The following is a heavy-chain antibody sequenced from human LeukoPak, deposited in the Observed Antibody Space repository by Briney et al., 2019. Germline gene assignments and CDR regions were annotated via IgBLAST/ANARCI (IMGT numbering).Heavy chain of an antibody. D-gene: IGHD4-11*01. V-gene: IGHV4-34*01. J-gene: IGHJ3*02. CDR2: INHSGST. CDR1: GGSFSGYY. Sequence: SETLSLTCAVYGGSFSGYYWSWIRQPPGKGLEWIGEINHSGSTNYNPSLKSRVTISVDTSKNQFSLKLSSVTAADTAEYYCARALTTADAFDIWGQGTMVTVSS. CDR3: ARALTTADAFDI.